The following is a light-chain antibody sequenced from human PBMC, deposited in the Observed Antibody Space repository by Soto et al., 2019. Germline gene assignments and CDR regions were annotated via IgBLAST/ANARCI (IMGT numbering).Light chain of an antibody. CDR2: DVS. Sequence: QSALTQPASVSGSPGQSITISCTGTSSDVGGYNYVSWYQQHPGKAPKLMIYDVSNRPSGXXXXFSGSKSGNTASLTISGXXXXXXXXXYCSSYTSSSTLRVFGGGTKLTVL. CDR1: SSDVGGYNY. V-gene: IGLV2-14*01. CDR3: SSYTSSSTLRV. J-gene: IGLJ2*01.